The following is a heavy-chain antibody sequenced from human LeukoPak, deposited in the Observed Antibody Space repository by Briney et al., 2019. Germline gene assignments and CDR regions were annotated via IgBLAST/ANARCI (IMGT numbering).Heavy chain of an antibody. D-gene: IGHD2-15*01. CDR3: ARDQYCSGGSCYWFDP. CDR2: ISYSGST. CDR1: GGSISSYS. J-gene: IGHJ5*02. V-gene: IGHV4-59*12. Sequence: PSETLSLTCTVSGGSISSYSWSWIRQPPGRGLEWIGYISYSGSTNYNPPLKSRVTISVDTSKNQFSLKLSSVTAADTAVYYCARDQYCSGGSCYWFDPWGQGTLVTVSS.